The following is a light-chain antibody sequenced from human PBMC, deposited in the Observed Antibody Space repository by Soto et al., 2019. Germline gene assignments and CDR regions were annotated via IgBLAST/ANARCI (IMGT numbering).Light chain of an antibody. CDR2: DAS. Sequence: EIVLTQSPGTLSLSPGERATLSCRASQSVSSTYLAWYQQKPGQAPRLLIYDASSRATGTPDRFSGSGSGTDFTLTISRLEPEDFAVYYCQQYGNSPQTFGQGTKVDIK. CDR3: QQYGNSPQT. CDR1: QSVSSTY. J-gene: IGKJ2*01. V-gene: IGKV3-20*01.